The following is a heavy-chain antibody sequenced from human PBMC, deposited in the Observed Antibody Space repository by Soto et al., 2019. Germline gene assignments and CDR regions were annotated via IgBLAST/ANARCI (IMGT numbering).Heavy chain of an antibody. CDR1: GFTFSSYA. CDR3: ANAPWFGELYFDY. CDR2: ISGSGGST. Sequence: GGSLRLSCAASGFTFSSYAMSWVRQAPGKGLEWVSAISGSGGSTYYADSVKGRFTISRDNSKNTLYLQMNSLRAEDTAVYYCANAPWFGELYFDYWGQGTLVTVSS. D-gene: IGHD3-10*01. J-gene: IGHJ4*02. V-gene: IGHV3-23*01.